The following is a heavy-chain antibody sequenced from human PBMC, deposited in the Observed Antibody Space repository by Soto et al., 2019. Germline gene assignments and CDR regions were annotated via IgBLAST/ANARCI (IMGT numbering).Heavy chain of an antibody. D-gene: IGHD3-22*01. J-gene: IGHJ4*02. CDR1: GGSVSSGSYY. V-gene: IGHV4-61*01. Sequence: PSETLSLTCTVSGGSVSSGSYYWSWIRQPPGKGLEWIGYIYYSGSTNYNPSLKSRVTISVDTSKNQFSLKLSSVTAADTAVYYCAAGYYYDSSGYYTYWGQGTLVTVSS. CDR3: AAGYYYDSSGYYTY. CDR2: IYYSGST.